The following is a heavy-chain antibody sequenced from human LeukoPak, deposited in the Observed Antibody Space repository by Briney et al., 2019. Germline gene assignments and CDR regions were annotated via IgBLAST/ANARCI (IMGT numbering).Heavy chain of an antibody. V-gene: IGHV3-23*01. CDR1: GFTFSSYA. J-gene: IGHJ6*03. CDR3: AGRITIFGVAPIWYYMDV. CDR2: ISGGGGST. D-gene: IGHD3-3*01. Sequence: GGSLRLSCAASGFTFSSYAMSWVRQAPGKGLEWVSAISGGGGSTYYADSVKGRFTISRDNSKNTLYLQMNSLRAEDTAVYYCAGRITIFGVAPIWYYMDVWGKGTTVTVSS.